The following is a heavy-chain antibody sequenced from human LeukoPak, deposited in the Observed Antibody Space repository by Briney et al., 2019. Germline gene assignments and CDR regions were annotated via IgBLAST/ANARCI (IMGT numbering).Heavy chain of an antibody. J-gene: IGHJ6*02. CDR2: ISGSGGST. V-gene: IGHV3-23*01. CDR3: AKDSRNGGASPYYYYGMDV. CDR1: GGTFSSYA. Sequence: GASVKVSCKASGGTFSSYAMSWVRQAPGKGLEWVSAISGSGGSTYYADSVKGRFTISRDNSKNTLYLQMNSLRAEDTAVYYCAKDSRNGGASPYYYYGMDVWGQGTTVTVSS. D-gene: IGHD1-26*01.